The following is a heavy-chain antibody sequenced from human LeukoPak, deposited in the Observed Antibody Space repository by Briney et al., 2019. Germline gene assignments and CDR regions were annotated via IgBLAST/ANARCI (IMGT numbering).Heavy chain of an antibody. D-gene: IGHD1-1*01. J-gene: IGHJ4*02. CDR3: ARRAYSAAYWKHFDY. Sequence: GSLRLSCAASGFTFSRYSMNWVRQAPGKGLEWIGSIYYHENTYYNSSLKSRVTISVDTSKNQFSLKLNSVTAADTAVYFCARRAYSAAYWKHFDYWGQGTLVTVSS. CDR2: IYYHENT. V-gene: IGHV4-39*01. CDR1: GFTFSRYSMN.